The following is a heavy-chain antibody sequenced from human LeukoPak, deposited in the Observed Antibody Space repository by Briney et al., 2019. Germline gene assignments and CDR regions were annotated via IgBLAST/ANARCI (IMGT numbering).Heavy chain of an antibody. V-gene: IGHV3-23*01. CDR2: VSNSDDST. J-gene: IGHJ5*02. D-gene: IGHD3-22*01. CDR3: AKDSRSYDTSGYYYPGWFDP. CDR1: GFTFTNYA. Sequence: GGSLRLSCAASGFTFTNYAMNWVRQAPGKGLEWVSTVSNSDDSTYYADSVKGRFTISRDNSKNTLYLHMDSLRAEDTAVYYCAKDSRSYDTSGYYYPGWFDPWGQGTLVTVSS.